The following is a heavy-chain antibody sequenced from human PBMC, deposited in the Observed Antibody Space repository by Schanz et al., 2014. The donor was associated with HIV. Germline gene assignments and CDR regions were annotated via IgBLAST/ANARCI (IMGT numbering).Heavy chain of an antibody. D-gene: IGHD3-22*01. CDR2: ISYDGSNK. CDR3: AKDRNHYDSRYRGKGNYYYYYGMDV. J-gene: IGHJ6*02. CDR1: GFTFDSYG. Sequence: HVQLVESGGGVVQPGGSLRLSCAASGFTFDSYGIHWVRQAPGKGLEWVAVISYDGSNKKYADSVKGRFTISRDNSKNTLYLQMKSLRPEDTAVYYCAKDRNHYDSRYRGKGNYYYYYGMDVWGQGTTVTVSS. V-gene: IGHV3-30*18.